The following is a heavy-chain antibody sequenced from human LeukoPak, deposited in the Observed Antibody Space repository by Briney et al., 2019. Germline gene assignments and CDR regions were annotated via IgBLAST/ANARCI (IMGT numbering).Heavy chain of an antibody. Sequence: GASVKVSCKASGYTFTGYYMHWVRQAPGQGLEWMGWISPYTTKTNYAQSLQGRVTMTTDTPTSTAYMELRSLRSDDTAVYYCAREGGVGPTAPPDYYPYQMDVWGKGTTVTVSS. CDR1: GYTFTGYY. D-gene: IGHD1-26*01. CDR2: ISPYTTKT. CDR3: AREGGVGPTAPPDYYPYQMDV. V-gene: IGHV1-18*04. J-gene: IGHJ6*03.